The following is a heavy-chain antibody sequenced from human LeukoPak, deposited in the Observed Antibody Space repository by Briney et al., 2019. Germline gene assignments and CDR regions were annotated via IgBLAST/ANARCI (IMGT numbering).Heavy chain of an antibody. J-gene: IGHJ4*02. D-gene: IGHD1-26*01. V-gene: IGHV4-59*08. CDR1: GGSISSYY. CDR3: ASGSYYFDY. Sequence: SETLSLTCTVSGGSISSYYWSWIRQPPGKGLEWIGYIYYSGSTKYNPALKSRATISVDASKNQFSLKPSSVTAADTAVYYCASGSYYFDYWGQGTLVTVSS. CDR2: IYYSGST.